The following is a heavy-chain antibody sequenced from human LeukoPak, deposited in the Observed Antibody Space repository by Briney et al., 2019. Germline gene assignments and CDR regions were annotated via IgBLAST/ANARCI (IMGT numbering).Heavy chain of an antibody. D-gene: IGHD5-12*01. V-gene: IGHV4-59*01. Sequence: SETLSLTCTVSGGSISSYYWNWIRQPPGKGLEWIGYIYYSGSTNYNPSLKSRVTISVDTSKNQFSLKLSSVTAADTAVYYCARGAEMATISPFDYWGQGTLVTVSS. J-gene: IGHJ4*02. CDR3: ARGAEMATISPFDY. CDR1: GGSISSYY. CDR2: IYYSGST.